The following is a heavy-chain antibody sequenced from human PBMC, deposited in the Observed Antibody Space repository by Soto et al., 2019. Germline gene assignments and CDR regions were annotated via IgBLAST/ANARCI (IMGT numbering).Heavy chain of an antibody. J-gene: IGHJ2*01. Sequence: IKQPPGKGLEWIGYIYYSGSTNYNPSLKSRVTISVDTSKNQFSLKLSSVTAADTAVYYCERQLGELFFFYWY. D-gene: IGHD1-7*01. CDR2: IYYSGST. CDR3: ERQLGELFFFYWY. V-gene: IGHV4-61*07.